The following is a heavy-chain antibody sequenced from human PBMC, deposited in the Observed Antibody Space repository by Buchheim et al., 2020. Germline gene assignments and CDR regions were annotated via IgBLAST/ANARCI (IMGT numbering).Heavy chain of an antibody. D-gene: IGHD5-18*01. CDR2: IIPILGIA. CDR1: GGTFSSYA. J-gene: IGHJ6*02. Sequence: QVQLVQSGAEVKKPGSSVKVSCKASGGTFSSYAISWVRQAPGQGLEWMGRIIPILGIANYAQKFQGRVTITADKSTSTAYMELSSLRSEDTAVYYCARDRKGHVDTAMGADYYYYYGMDVWGQGTT. CDR3: ARDRKGHVDTAMGADYYYYYGMDV. V-gene: IGHV1-69*04.